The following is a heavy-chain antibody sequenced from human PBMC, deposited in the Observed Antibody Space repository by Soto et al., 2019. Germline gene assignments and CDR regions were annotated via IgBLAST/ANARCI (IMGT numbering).Heavy chain of an antibody. CDR2: INHSGST. CDR1: GGSFSGYY. D-gene: IGHD2-2*01. V-gene: IGHV4-34*01. J-gene: IGHJ4*02. Sequence: QVQLQQWGAGLLKPSETLSLTCAVYGGSFSGYYWSWIRQPPGKGLEWIGEINHSGSTNYNPSLKSRVTISVDTSKNQFCLKLSSVTAADTAVYYCARGGVGCSSTSCYVDYWGQGTLVTVSS. CDR3: ARGGVGCSSTSCYVDY.